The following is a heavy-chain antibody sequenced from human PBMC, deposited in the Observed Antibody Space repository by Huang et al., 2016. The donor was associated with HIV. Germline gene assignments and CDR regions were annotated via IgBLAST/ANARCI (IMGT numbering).Heavy chain of an antibody. V-gene: IGHV3-23*01. CDR2: IRGSDNTT. D-gene: IGHD6-19*01. J-gene: IGHJ5*02. Sequence: EVKLLESGGGLVQPGGSLSLSCAASGFSFSSYTITWVRQAPGKGLEWCSDIRGSDNTTVYADAVKGRFTISRDNSKNTLYLQMKSLRVDDTAVYYCAKDRVAGTGHCFDPWGQGTLVTVSS. CDR3: AKDRVAGTGHCFDP. CDR1: GFSFSSYT.